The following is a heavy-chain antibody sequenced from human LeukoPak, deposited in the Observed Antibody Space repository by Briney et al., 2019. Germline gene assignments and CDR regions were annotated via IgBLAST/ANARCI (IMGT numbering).Heavy chain of an antibody. V-gene: IGHV5-51*01. CDR2: IYPGDSDT. CDR1: GYSFTTYW. Sequence: GESLKISCKGSGYSFTTYWIGWVRQMPGKGLEWMGIIYPGDSDTRYSPSFQGQVTISADKSINTAYLQWGSLKASDTAMYYCARPRGTGGNSNALGYWGQGTLVTVSS. J-gene: IGHJ4*02. CDR3: ARPRGTGGNSNALGY. D-gene: IGHD4-23*01.